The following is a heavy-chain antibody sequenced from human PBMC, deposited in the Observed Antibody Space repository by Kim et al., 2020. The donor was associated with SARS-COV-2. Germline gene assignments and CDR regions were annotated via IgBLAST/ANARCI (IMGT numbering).Heavy chain of an antibody. Sequence: NYNPSPKKRVAISVDSSKNQFSLNLNSMTTADTAVYYCVSKRADSSGFIDSWGQGTLVTVSS. CDR3: VSKRADSSGFIDS. J-gene: IGHJ4*02. D-gene: IGHD3-22*01. V-gene: IGHV4-59*03.